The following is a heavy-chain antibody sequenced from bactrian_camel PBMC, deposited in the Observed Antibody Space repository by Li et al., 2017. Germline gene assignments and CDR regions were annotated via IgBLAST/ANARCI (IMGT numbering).Heavy chain of an antibody. Sequence: HVQLVESGGGSVQAGGSLRLSCAASGYTASMLSMAWFRQAPGREREAVAFILPFAPSTTRYADSVKGRFTIVRDNAKNTLYLQMNTLKPDDSAMYYCAAARNWVLLRWDDRDQYDYWGQGTQVTVS. J-gene: IGHJ4*01. D-gene: IGHD1*01. CDR2: ILPFAPSTT. CDR3: AAARNWVLLRWDDRDQYDY. CDR1: GYTASMLS. V-gene: IGHV3S53*01.